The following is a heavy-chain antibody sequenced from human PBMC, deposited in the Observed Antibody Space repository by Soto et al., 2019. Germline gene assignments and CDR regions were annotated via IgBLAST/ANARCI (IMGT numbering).Heavy chain of an antibody. D-gene: IGHD6-6*01. J-gene: IGHJ4*02. Sequence: ASVKFSCKASGYTFTGYYMHWVRQAPGQALEWMGLINPNSGGTNYAQKFQGRFTMTRDTSISTAYMELSMLRSDDTAVYYCAGVRGGIYIAARPGYLDYWGQGTLVTVSS. CDR2: INPNSGGT. V-gene: IGHV1-2*02. CDR1: GYTFTGYY. CDR3: AGVRGGIYIAARPGYLDY.